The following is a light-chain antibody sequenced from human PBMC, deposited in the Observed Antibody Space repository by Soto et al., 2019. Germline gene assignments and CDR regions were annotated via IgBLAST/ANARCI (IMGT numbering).Light chain of an antibody. CDR3: TSYTRRSTLV. V-gene: IGLV2-14*01. Sequence: QSALTQPASVSGSPGQSITISCTGTSSDVGGYNYVSWYQHHPGKAPRLLIYEVVNRPSGVSLRFSGSKSGNTASLTISGLQAEDEADYYCTSYTRRSTLVFGGGTKLTVL. J-gene: IGLJ2*01. CDR2: EVV. CDR1: SSDVGGYNY.